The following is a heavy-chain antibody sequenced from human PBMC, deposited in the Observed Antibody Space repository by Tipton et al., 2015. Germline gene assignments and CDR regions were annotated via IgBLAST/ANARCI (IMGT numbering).Heavy chain of an antibody. D-gene: IGHD5-18*01. CDR3: ARGQLWFTVAHN. V-gene: IGHV4-38-2*01. Sequence: TLSLTCAVSGYSISSGYYWGWIRQPPGKGLEWIGSIYHRGDTNYNPSLKSRVTISLDTSKNQFSLKLNSVTAADTAVYYCARGQLWFTVAHNWGQGSLVSVSS. J-gene: IGHJ1*01. CDR2: IYHRGDT. CDR1: GYSISSGYY.